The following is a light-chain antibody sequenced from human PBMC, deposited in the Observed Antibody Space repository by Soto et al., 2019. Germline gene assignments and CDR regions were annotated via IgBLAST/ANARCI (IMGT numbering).Light chain of an antibody. Sequence: EIVLTQSPGTLSLSPGERATLSCRASQSVSSSYLAWYQQKPGQAPRLLIYDASSRATGIPDRFSGSGSGTDFTLTISRLEPEDFAVYYWQQYGSSPGTFGGGTKVDIK. CDR2: DAS. CDR3: QQYGSSPGT. V-gene: IGKV3-20*01. J-gene: IGKJ4*01. CDR1: QSVSSSY.